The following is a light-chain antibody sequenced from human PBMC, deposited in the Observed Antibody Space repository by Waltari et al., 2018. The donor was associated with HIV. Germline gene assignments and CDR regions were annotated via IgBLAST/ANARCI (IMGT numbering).Light chain of an antibody. CDR2: SNN. Sequence: QSVLTQPPSASGTPGQRVTISCSGRSPNIGSNTLTWYQQLPGTAPKLLLYSNNHRPSGVPDRFSGSKSGTSASLAISGLQSEDEADYYCAAWDGSLNGRVFGGGTKLTVL. CDR3: AAWDGSLNGRV. V-gene: IGLV1-44*01. CDR1: SPNIGSNT. J-gene: IGLJ3*02.